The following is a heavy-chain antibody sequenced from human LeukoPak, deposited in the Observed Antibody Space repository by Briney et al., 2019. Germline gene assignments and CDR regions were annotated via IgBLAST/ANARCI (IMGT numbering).Heavy chain of an antibody. D-gene: IGHD6-13*01. CDR3: ARGSIAAAEGSHWFDP. J-gene: IGHJ5*02. V-gene: IGHV4-59*01. Sequence: SETLSLTCTVSGASISSYYWSWIRQPPGKGLEWIGYIYYSGSANYNPSLKSRVTISVDTSKNQFSLKLSSVTAADTAVYYCARGSIAAAEGSHWFDPWGQGTLVTVSS. CDR1: GASISSYY. CDR2: IYYSGSA.